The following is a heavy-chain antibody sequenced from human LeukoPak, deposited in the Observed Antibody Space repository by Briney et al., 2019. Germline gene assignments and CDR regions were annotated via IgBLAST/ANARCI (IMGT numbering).Heavy chain of an antibody. J-gene: IGHJ4*02. CDR2: ISSSGSML. CDR3: TRRPYSSSWYYFDY. V-gene: IGHV3-11*04. CDR1: GFTFSDYY. D-gene: IGHD6-13*01. Sequence: PGGSLRLSCTVSGFTFSDYYMSWVRQAPGKGLEWVSYISSSGSMLHYADSVEGRFTISRDNAKNSLYLQMSSLRVEDTAVYYCTRRPYSSSWYYFDYWGQGTLVTVSS.